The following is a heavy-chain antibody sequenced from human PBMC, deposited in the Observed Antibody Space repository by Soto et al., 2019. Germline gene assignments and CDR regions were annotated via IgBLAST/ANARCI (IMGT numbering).Heavy chain of an antibody. CDR1: GGSISSYY. J-gene: IGHJ5*02. Sequence: KPSETLSLTCTVSGGSISSYYWSWIRQPPGKGLEWIGYIYYSGSTNYNPSLKSRVTISVDTSKNQFSLKLSSVTAADTAVYYCARGRYYYDSSGYYGYNWFDPWGQGTLVTVSS. D-gene: IGHD3-22*01. V-gene: IGHV4-59*08. CDR3: ARGRYYYDSSGYYGYNWFDP. CDR2: IYYSGST.